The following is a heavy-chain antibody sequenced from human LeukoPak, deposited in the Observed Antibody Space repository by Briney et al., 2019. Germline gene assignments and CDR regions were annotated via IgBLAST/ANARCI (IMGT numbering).Heavy chain of an antibody. Sequence: GESLRISCKGSGYSLTSYWISWVRQMPGKGLEWMGRIDPSDSYTNYSPSFKGHVTISADKSIRTAYLQWSSLKASDTAMYYCARCVLQLSAFDIWGQGTMVTVSS. CDR3: ARCVLQLSAFDI. V-gene: IGHV5-10-1*01. D-gene: IGHD5-18*01. CDR2: IDPSDSYT. CDR1: GYSLTSYW. J-gene: IGHJ3*02.